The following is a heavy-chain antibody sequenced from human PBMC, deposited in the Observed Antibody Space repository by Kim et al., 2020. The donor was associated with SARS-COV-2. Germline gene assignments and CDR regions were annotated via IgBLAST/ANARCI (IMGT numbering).Heavy chain of an antibody. D-gene: IGHD5-12*01. V-gene: IGHV1-69*13. CDR1: GGTFSSYA. CDR2: IIPIFGTA. Sequence: SVKVSCKASGGTFSSYAISWVRQAPGQGLEWMGGIIPIFGTANYAQKFQGRVTITADESTSTAYMELSSLRSEDTAVYYCARGDKKATRSYGMDVWGQGTTVTVSS. J-gene: IGHJ6*02. CDR3: ARGDKKATRSYGMDV.